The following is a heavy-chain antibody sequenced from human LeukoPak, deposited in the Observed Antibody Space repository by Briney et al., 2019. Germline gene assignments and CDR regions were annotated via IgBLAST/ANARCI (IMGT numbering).Heavy chain of an antibody. CDR2: IKSKTESYAT. J-gene: IGHJ4*02. Sequence: PGGSLRLSCAASGINLSASDIHWVRQASGKGLEWVARIKSKTESYATAYAASVKGRFTISRDDSLNTAYLQMNSLKTEDMAVYYCNWMTTVTTIGYWGQGALVTVSS. CDR3: NWMTTVTTIGY. V-gene: IGHV3-73*01. CDR1: GINLSASD. D-gene: IGHD4-17*01.